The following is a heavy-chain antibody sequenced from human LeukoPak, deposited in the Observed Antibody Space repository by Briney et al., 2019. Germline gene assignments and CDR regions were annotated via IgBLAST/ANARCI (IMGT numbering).Heavy chain of an antibody. D-gene: IGHD2-15*01. CDR1: DFSFATYG. CDR3: ARVQGRYSYDY. Sequence: GGSLRLSCAASDFSFATYGMGWVRQAPGRGLEWVAFIRFDGSNEYYADSVKGRFTISRDNAKNSLYLQMNSLRAEDTAVYYCARVQGRYSYDYWGQGTLVTVSS. CDR2: IRFDGSNE. V-gene: IGHV3-30*02. J-gene: IGHJ4*02.